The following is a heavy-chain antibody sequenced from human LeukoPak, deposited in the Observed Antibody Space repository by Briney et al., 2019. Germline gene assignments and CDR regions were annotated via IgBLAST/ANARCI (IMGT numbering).Heavy chain of an antibody. CDR1: GFTFTNYG. D-gene: IGHD2-15*01. CDR3: ARVGGVVVAAQMYNWFDP. CDR2: ISAYNGNT. Sequence: ASVKVSCKTSGFTFTNYGISWVRQAPGQGLEWMGRISAYNGNTHSAQSLQGRVTMTTDTSTSTAYMELSSLRSEDTAVYYCARVGGVVVAAQMYNWFDPWGQGTLVTVSS. V-gene: IGHV1-18*01. J-gene: IGHJ5*02.